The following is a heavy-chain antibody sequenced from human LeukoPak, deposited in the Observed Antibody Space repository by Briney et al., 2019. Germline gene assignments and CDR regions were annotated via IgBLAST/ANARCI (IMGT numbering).Heavy chain of an antibody. D-gene: IGHD3-9*01. V-gene: IGHV1-69*05. CDR3: ARGVRYLDWLLRP. J-gene: IGHJ4*02. Sequence: ASVKVSCKPSGGTFSSYAISWVRQAPGQGLEWMGGIIPIFGTASYAQKLQGRVTSTTYESTSTAYMELSSLRAEDTAVYYCARGVRYLDWLLRPWGQGTLVTVSS. CDR1: GGTFSSYA. CDR2: IIPIFGTA.